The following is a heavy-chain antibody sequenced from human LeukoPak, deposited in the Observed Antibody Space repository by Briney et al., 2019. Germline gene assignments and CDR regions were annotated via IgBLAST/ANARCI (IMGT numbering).Heavy chain of an antibody. CDR3: QKTAYDILSGYSSPSHYYYGMDV. Sequence: PGGSLRLSCAPPGFTFDDYAMHWVRQDPGKGLKWVSLISGDGDRTFYADAVKGRFTISRDNSKNSLYLQMNSLRTEDTAFYFNQKTAYDILSGYSSPSHYYYGMDVWGQGTTVTVSS. CDR1: GFTFDDYA. D-gene: IGHD3-9*01. V-gene: IGHV3-43*02. CDR2: ISGDGDRT. J-gene: IGHJ6*02.